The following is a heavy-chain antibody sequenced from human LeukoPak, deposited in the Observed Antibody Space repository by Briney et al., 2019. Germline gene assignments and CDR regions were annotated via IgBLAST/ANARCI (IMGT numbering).Heavy chain of an antibody. CDR3: ARGPSTVSIAARPLDY. Sequence: SETLSLTCTVSGGSISSYYWSWIRQPAGKGLEWIGSIYYSGSTYYNPSLKSRVTISVDTSKNQFSLKLSSVTAADTAVYYCARGPSTVSIAARPLDYWGQGTLVTVSS. CDR1: GGSISSYY. V-gene: IGHV4-59*12. D-gene: IGHD6-6*01. CDR2: IYYSGST. J-gene: IGHJ4*02.